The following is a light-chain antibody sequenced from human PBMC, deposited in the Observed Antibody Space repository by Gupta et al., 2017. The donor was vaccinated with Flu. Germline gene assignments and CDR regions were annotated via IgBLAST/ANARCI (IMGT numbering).Light chain of an antibody. J-gene: IGLJ1*01. CDR2: GNS. CDR3: QSDDSSLSGYV. Sequence: QSVLTQPPSVSGAPGQRVTISCTGSSSNIGAGYDVHWYQQLPGTAPKRLIYGNSNRPSGVPDRFSGSKSGTSAALAITGLQAEDEADYYCQSDDSSLSGYVFGTGTKGTVL. V-gene: IGLV1-40*01. CDR1: SSNIGAGYD.